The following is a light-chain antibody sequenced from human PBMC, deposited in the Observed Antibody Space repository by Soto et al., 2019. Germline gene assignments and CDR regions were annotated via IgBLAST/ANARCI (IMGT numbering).Light chain of an antibody. CDR3: QSFDTSLSGFVV. V-gene: IGLV1-40*01. CDR2: DNN. J-gene: IGLJ2*01. Sequence: QSVLTQPPSMSGPPGQRVTISCTGSSSNIGAGYDVHWYQQHPGTAPKLLIFDNNNRPSGVPDRFSGSKSDTSASLAITGLQAEDEADYYCQSFDTSLSGFVVFGGGTKVTVL. CDR1: SSNIGAGYD.